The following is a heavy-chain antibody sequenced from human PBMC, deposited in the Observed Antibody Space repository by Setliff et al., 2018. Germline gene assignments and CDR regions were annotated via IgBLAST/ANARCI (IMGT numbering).Heavy chain of an antibody. J-gene: IGHJ6*03. CDR3: ARHVGSRSRGYNYYYYYMDV. CDR1: GASISANHY. CDR2: INHSGIT. D-gene: IGHD3-10*01. V-gene: IGHV4-34*01. Sequence: SETLSLTCTVSGASISANHYWGWIRQPPGKGLEWIGEINHSGITNYNPSLKSRVTMSVDTSKNQFSLKVSSVTAADTAVYYCARHVGSRSRGYNYYYYYMDVWGKGTTVTVSS.